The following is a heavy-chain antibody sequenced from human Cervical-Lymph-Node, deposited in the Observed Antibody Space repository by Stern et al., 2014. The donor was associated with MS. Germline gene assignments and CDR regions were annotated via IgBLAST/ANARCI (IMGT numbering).Heavy chain of an antibody. V-gene: IGHV3-7*01. Sequence: EVQLEESGGGLVQPGGSLRLSCAASGFTFSKFWMTWVRPAPGKGLEWVANIKDDGSETNYVDSVRGRFTISRDTAKNSLFLQMNSLRVDDTAIYYCARGGIIIDWGQGTLVTVAP. D-gene: IGHD3-16*01. CDR3: ARGGIIID. CDR1: GFTFSKFW. CDR2: IKDDGSET. J-gene: IGHJ4*02.